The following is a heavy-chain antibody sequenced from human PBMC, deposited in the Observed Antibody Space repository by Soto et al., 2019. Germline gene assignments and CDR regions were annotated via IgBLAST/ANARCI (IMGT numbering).Heavy chain of an antibody. Sequence: EVQLLESGGKLVQPGGSLTLSCAASGFTFSTYAMAWVRQAPGKGLEWVSGVSASGMNTDYADPVKGRFYISRDNSKNTVSLHMNSLRAADTALYYCAKHRPRRTSGYFFAYWGQGTPVTVSS. CDR2: VSASGMNT. V-gene: IGHV3-23*01. CDR3: AKHRPRRTSGYFFAY. CDR1: GFTFSTYA. D-gene: IGHD1-1*01. J-gene: IGHJ4*02.